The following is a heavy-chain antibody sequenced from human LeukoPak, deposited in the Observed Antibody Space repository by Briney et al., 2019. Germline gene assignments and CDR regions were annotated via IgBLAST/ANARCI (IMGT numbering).Heavy chain of an antibody. V-gene: IGHV3-30*02. CDR1: GFTFSSYN. CDR2: IRYDGSNK. J-gene: IGHJ1*01. CDR3: AKEEKGYFQH. Sequence: GGSLRLSCAASGFTFSSYNMNWVRQAPGKGLEWVAFIRYDGSNKYYADSVKGRFTISRDNSKNTLYLQMNSLRAEDTAVYYCAKEEKGYFQHWGQGTLVTVSS.